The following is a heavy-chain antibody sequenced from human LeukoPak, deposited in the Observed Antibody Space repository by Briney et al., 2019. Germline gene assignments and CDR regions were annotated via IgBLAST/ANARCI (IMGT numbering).Heavy chain of an antibody. Sequence: KPGGSLRLSCAASGFTFSSYSMNWVRQAPGKGLDWVSSISSSSSYIYYADSVKGRFTISRDNAKNSLYLQMNSLRAEDTAVYYCARPDSSGFPLDAFDIWGQGTMVTVSS. CDR2: ISSSSSYI. CDR1: GFTFSSYS. D-gene: IGHD3-22*01. V-gene: IGHV3-21*01. CDR3: ARPDSSGFPLDAFDI. J-gene: IGHJ3*02.